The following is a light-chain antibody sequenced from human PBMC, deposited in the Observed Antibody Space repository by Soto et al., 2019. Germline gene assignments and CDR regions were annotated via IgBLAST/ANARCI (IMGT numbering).Light chain of an antibody. CDR3: QQYGSSLLT. J-gene: IGKJ4*01. CDR2: GAS. Sequence: EIVLTQSPGTLSLSPGERATLSCRASQSVFDNHIGWYQQRPGQAPRRLIFGASFRATGIPDRFSGSGSGTDFTLTISRLEPEDFAVYYCQQYGSSLLTFGGGTKVDIK. CDR1: QSVFDNH. V-gene: IGKV3-20*01.